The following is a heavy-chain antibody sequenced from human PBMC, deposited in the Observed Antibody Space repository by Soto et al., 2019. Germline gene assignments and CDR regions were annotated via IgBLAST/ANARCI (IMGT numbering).Heavy chain of an antibody. J-gene: IGHJ4*02. CDR2: INPNSGGT. CDR1: GYTFTVYY. Sequence: ASVKVSCKASGYTFTVYYMHWVLRAPGQGLEWMGWINPNSGGTNYAQKFQGWVTMTRDTSISTAYMELSRLRSDDTAVYYCAIGIIGTNAGPRDDWGQGPRVNVVS. D-gene: IGHD1-7*01. CDR3: AIGIIGTNAGPRDD. V-gene: IGHV1-2*04.